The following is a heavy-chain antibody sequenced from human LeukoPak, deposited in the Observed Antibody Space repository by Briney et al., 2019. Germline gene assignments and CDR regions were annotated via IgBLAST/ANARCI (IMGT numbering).Heavy chain of an antibody. V-gene: IGHV3-7*01. Sequence: GGSLRLSCEGSGFSFSSYWMTRVRQSPGKGPEWVANIKQDESERYTVDYVKGRFTISRDNAKNSVYLHMNSLRAEDTALYYCARLSAYYYGSFFYYYMDVWGKGTTVTVSS. D-gene: IGHD3-10*01. J-gene: IGHJ6*03. CDR2: IKQDESER. CDR1: GFSFSSYW. CDR3: ARLSAYYYGSFFYYYMDV.